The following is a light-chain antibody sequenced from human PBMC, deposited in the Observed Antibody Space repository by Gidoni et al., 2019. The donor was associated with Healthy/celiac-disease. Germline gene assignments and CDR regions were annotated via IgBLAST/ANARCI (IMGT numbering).Light chain of an antibody. J-gene: IGLJ2*01. CDR1: SSNIGAGYD. CDR3: QSYDSSLSVV. Sequence: QSVLTQPPSVSGAPGPGVTISCTGSSSNIGAGYDVHWYQQLPGTAPKLLIYGTSNRPSGVPDRFSGSKSGTSASLAITGLQSEDEADYYCQSYDSSLSVVFGGGTKLTVL. CDR2: GTS. V-gene: IGLV1-40*01.